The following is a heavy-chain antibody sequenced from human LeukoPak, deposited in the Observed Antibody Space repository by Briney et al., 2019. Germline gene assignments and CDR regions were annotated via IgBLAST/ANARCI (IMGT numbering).Heavy chain of an antibody. V-gene: IGHV1-2*02. CDR1: GYTFTGYY. CDR3: ARVGIAAAGTDYYYYGMDV. CDR2: INPNSGGT. J-gene: IGHJ6*02. Sequence: ASVKVSCKASGYTFTGYYMHWVRQAPGQGLEWMGWINPNSGGTNYAQKFQGRVTMTRDTSISTAYMELSRLRSDDTAVYYCARVGIAAAGTDYYYYGMDVWGQGTTVTVSS. D-gene: IGHD6-13*01.